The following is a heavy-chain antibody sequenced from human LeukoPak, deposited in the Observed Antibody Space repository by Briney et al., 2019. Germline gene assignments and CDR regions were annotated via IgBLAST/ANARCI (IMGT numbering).Heavy chain of an antibody. J-gene: IGHJ4*02. D-gene: IGHD6-6*01. V-gene: IGHV4-39*01. CDR2: MCYGGRT. CDR1: GGSITNSNYF. Sequence: SETLSLTCTVSGGSITNSNYFWGLVRQPPGKGLEWIASMCYGGRTFYNPSLKSRVAISIDTSKNQFSLSLYSVTAADTAVYYCGRHSEEDGSNPKPLDYWGQGTRVSVSS. CDR3: GRHSEEDGSNPKPLDY.